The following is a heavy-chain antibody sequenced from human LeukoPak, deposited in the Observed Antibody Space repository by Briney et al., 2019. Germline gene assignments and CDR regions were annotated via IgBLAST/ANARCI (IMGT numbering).Heavy chain of an antibody. CDR2: IYPSGST. J-gene: IGHJ4*02. Sequence: SETLSLTCSVSGGSISSYCWNWIRQPAGKGLEWIGRIYPSGSTKYNPSLKSRVTISVDTSKNQFSLKLSSVTAADTAVYYCARSSARNRYYFDYWGQGTLVTVSS. D-gene: IGHD1-14*01. CDR1: GGSISSYC. CDR3: ARSSARNRYYFDY. V-gene: IGHV4-4*07.